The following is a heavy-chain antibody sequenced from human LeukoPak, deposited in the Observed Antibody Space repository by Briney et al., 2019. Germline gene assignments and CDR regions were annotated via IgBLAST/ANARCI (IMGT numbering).Heavy chain of an antibody. Sequence: ASVKVSCKASGYTCTSHGISWVRQAPGQWLEWLGRISAYNGNTNYAQKVQGRVTMTTDTSTSTAYMELRSLRSDDTAVYYCARDPTRQQWLDADTFDYWGQGTLVTVSS. V-gene: IGHV1-18*01. D-gene: IGHD6-19*01. CDR3: ARDPTRQQWLDADTFDY. CDR2: ISAYNGNT. CDR1: GYTCTSHG. J-gene: IGHJ4*02.